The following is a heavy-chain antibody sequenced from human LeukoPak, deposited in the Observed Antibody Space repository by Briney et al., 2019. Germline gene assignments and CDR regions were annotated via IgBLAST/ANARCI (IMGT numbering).Heavy chain of an antibody. J-gene: IGHJ4*02. V-gene: IGHV1-69*02. D-gene: IGHD4-23*01. CDR1: GGTFSSYT. Sequence: SVKVSCKASGGTFSSYTISWVRQAPGLGLEWMGRIIPILGIANYAQKFQGRVTITADKSTSTAYMELSSLRSEDTAVYYCARGIVYGGNTRYFDYWGQGTLVTVSS. CDR3: ARGIVYGGNTRYFDY. CDR2: IIPILGIA.